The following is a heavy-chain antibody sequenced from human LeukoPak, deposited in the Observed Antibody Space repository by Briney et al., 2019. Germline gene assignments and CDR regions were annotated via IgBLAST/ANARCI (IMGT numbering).Heavy chain of an antibody. Sequence: GGSLRLSCAASGFTFSSYGMHWVRQAPGKGLEWVAVISYDGSNKYYADSVKGRFTISRDNSKNTLYLQMNSLRVEDSAIYYCARDQLSETFDIWGQGTMVTVSS. CDR3: ARDQLSETFDI. D-gene: IGHD1-14*01. V-gene: IGHV3-30*03. J-gene: IGHJ3*02. CDR2: ISYDGSNK. CDR1: GFTFSSYG.